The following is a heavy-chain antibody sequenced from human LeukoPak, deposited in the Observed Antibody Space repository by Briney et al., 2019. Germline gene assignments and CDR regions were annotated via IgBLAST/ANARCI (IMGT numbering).Heavy chain of an antibody. Sequence: GGSLRLSCAASGFTFSSYAMSWVRQAPGKGLEWVSTISGSGGSTYYADSVKGRFTISRDNSKNTLYLQMSSLRAEDTAVYYCAKGFYDTSGYYNYFDYWGQETLVTVSS. CDR3: AKGFYDTSGYYNYFDY. CDR1: GFTFSSYA. V-gene: IGHV3-23*01. J-gene: IGHJ4*02. CDR2: ISGSGGST. D-gene: IGHD3-22*01.